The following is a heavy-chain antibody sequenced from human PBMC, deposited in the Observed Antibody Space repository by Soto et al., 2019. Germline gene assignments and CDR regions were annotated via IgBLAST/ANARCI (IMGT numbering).Heavy chain of an antibody. Sequence: VASVKVSCKASGYTFSDYYIHWVRQAPGQGLEWMGWINPNSGGTKYAPKFQGGVTMTRDTSITTACMELSRLRSGDTAVYYCAREPATAKPEGVDFWGQGTLVTVSS. J-gene: IGHJ4*02. CDR1: GYTFSDYY. CDR3: AREPATAKPEGVDF. CDR2: INPNSGGT. V-gene: IGHV1-2*02. D-gene: IGHD1-1*01.